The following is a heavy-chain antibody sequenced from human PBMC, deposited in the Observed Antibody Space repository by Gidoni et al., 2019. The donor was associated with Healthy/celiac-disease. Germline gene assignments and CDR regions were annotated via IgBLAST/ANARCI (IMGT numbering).Heavy chain of an antibody. CDR2: INHSGST. CDR1: GGSFSGYY. D-gene: IGHD2-15*01. V-gene: IGHV4-34*01. J-gene: IGHJ4*02. Sequence: QVHLQQWGAGLLKPSETLSLPCAVYGGSFSGYYWSWIRQPPGKGLEWIGEINHSGSTNYNPSLKSRVTISVDTSKNQFSLNLSSVTAADTAVYYCARARRYCSGGSCYPNMYYFDYWGQGTLVTVSS. CDR3: ARARRYCSGGSCYPNMYYFDY.